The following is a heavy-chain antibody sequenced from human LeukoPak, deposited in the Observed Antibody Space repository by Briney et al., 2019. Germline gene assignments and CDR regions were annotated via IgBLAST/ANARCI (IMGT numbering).Heavy chain of an antibody. Sequence: GRSLRLSCAASGFTFSSYGMHWVRQAPGKGLEWVAVIWYDGSNKYYADSVKGRFTISRDNSKNTLYLQMNSLRAEDTAVYYCARGWAPGSPRGDYWGQGTLVTVSS. D-gene: IGHD3-10*01. CDR2: IWYDGSNK. J-gene: IGHJ4*02. CDR1: GFTFSSYG. CDR3: ARGWAPGSPRGDY. V-gene: IGHV3-33*01.